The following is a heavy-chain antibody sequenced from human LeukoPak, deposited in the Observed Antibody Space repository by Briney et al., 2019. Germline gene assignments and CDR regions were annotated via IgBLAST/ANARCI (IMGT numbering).Heavy chain of an antibody. Sequence: SGGSLRLSCVASGFPFSSYAMNWVRQAPGKGLEWVSSINGSGDRTYYADSVKGRFTISRDNSKNTLYLRMNSLRAEDTAVYYCAKPARTDYADYWGQGTLVTVSS. D-gene: IGHD1-14*01. CDR3: AKPARTDYADY. CDR2: INGSGDRT. J-gene: IGHJ4*02. CDR1: GFPFSSYA. V-gene: IGHV3-23*01.